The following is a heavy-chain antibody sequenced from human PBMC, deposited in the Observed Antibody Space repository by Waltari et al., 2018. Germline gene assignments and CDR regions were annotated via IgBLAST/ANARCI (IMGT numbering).Heavy chain of an antibody. CDR2: MNPNSGKT. J-gene: IGHJ4*02. D-gene: IGHD3-10*01. CDR1: GYTFTRYD. Sequence: QVQLVQSGAEVKKPGASVKVSCRASGYTFTRYDINWVRQATGQGLEWMGWMNPNSGKTDYAQKCKGRVTMTRNTSISTAYMELSSLRSEDTAVYYCARGYPFSFYGSGTYYNVYDYWGQGTLVTVSS. CDR3: ARGYPFSFYGSGTYYNVYDY. V-gene: IGHV1-8*01.